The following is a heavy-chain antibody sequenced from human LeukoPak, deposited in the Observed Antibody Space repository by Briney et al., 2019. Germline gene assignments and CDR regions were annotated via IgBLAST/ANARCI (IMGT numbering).Heavy chain of an antibody. V-gene: IGHV3-48*03. CDR1: GFTFSSYE. CDR3: ARGGYFDWFPTPYYYYGMDV. J-gene: IGHJ6*02. CDR2: ISSSGSTI. D-gene: IGHD3-9*01. Sequence: QPGGSLRLSCAASGFTFSSYEMNGVGQAPGKGREGVSYISSSGSTIYYADSVKGRFTISRDNAKNSLYLQMNSLRAEDTAVYYCARGGYFDWFPTPYYYYGMDVWGQGTTVTVSS.